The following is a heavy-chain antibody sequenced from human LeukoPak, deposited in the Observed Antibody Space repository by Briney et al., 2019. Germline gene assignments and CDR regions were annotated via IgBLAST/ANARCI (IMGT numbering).Heavy chain of an antibody. D-gene: IGHD2-2*01. CDR3: AKGTLGSCSGATCYDFDY. J-gene: IGHJ4*02. V-gene: IGHV3-7*03. CDR2: IKEDESEK. Sequence: GGSLRLSCIVSGSTFRSHWMSWVRQAPGKGLEWVANIKEDESEKYYVDSVKGRFTISRDNAKNSLYLQMNSLRAEDTALYYCAKGTLGSCSGATCYDFDYWGQGTLVTVSS. CDR1: GSTFRSHW.